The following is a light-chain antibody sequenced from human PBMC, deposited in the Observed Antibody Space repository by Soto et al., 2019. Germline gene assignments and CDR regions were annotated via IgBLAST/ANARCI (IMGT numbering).Light chain of an antibody. J-gene: IGKJ5*01. CDR3: QQYGSSRIT. CDR1: QSVSSNS. CDR2: GAS. Sequence: IVLTQGPCTMSLSPGERPTLSCGASQSVSSNSLAWYHQKPGQPPRLLMYGASSRATGIPDRFSGSGSGTDFTLTISRLEPEDFAMYYCQQYGSSRITFGQGTRLEIK. V-gene: IGKV3-20*01.